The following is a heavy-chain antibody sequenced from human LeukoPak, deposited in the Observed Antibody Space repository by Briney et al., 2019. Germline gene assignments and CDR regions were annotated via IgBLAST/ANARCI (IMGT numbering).Heavy chain of an antibody. CDR3: ARDLPELVRDYYYYSMDV. CDR1: GYTFTSYY. CDR2: INPSGGST. V-gene: IGHV1-46*01. Sequence: ASVKVSCKASGYTFTSYYMHWVRQAPGQGLEWMGIINPSGGSTSYAQKFQGRVTMTRDTSTSTVYMELSSLRSEDTAVYYCARDLPELVRDYYYYSMDVWGQGTTVTVSS. D-gene: IGHD6-13*01. J-gene: IGHJ6*02.